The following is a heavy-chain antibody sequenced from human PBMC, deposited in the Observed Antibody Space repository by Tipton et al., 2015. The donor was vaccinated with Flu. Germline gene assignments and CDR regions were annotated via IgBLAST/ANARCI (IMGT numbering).Heavy chain of an antibody. J-gene: IGHJ6*02. CDR2: INPNSGGT. CDR1: GYTFTGYY. CDR3: AGDRRAARVFYYYGMDV. V-gene: IGHV1-2*06. D-gene: IGHD6-6*01. Sequence: QLVQSGAEVKKPGASVKVSCKASGYTFTGYYMHWVRQAPGQGLEWMGRINPNSGGTNYAQKFQGRVTMTRDTSISTAYMELSRLQSGDTAVYYCAGDRRAARVFYYYGMDVWGQGTTVPVSS.